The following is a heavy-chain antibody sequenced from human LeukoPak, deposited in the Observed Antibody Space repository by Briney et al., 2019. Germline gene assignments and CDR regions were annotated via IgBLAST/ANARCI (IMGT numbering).Heavy chain of an antibody. CDR2: ISSSGSTI. V-gene: IGHV3-11*04. Sequence: GGSLRLSCAASGFTFSDYYMSWIRQAPGKGLEWVSYISSSGSTIYYADSVKGRFTISRGNAKNSLYLQMNSLRAEDTAVYYCARDRWARAATASQDAFDIWGQGTMVTVSS. D-gene: IGHD6-25*01. CDR3: ARDRWARAATASQDAFDI. J-gene: IGHJ3*02. CDR1: GFTFSDYY.